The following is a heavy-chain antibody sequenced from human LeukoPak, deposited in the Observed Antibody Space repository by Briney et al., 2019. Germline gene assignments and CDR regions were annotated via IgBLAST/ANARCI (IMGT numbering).Heavy chain of an antibody. V-gene: IGHV3-43*01. CDR3: AKGVLGDIVVVPAAVGAFDI. CDR2: ISWYGGST. D-gene: IGHD2-2*01. J-gene: IGHJ3*02. CDR1: GFTFDSYT. Sequence: GGSLTLSCAASGFTFDSYTMHWIRHAPGQGLEWVCLISWYGGSTNYADSVKGRFTIPRDNSKTSLYMQMNSLRTEHTAFYYCAKGVLGDIVVVPAAVGAFDIWGQGTMVTVSS.